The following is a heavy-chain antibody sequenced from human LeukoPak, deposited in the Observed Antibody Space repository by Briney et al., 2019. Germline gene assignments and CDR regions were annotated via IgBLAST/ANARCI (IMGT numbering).Heavy chain of an antibody. V-gene: IGHV3-21*01. CDR2: ISSSSSYI. J-gene: IGHJ6*02. Sequence: GGSLRLSCAASGFTFSSYSMTWVRQAPGKGLEWVSSISSSSSYIYYADSVKGRFTISRDNAKNSLYLQMNSLRAEDTAVYYCASLYYDFWSGYLMDVWGQGTTVTVSS. CDR1: GFTFSSYS. CDR3: ASLYYDFWSGYLMDV. D-gene: IGHD3-3*01.